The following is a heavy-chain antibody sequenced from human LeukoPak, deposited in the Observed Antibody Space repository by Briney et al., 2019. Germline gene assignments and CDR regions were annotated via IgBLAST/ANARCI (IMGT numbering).Heavy chain of an antibody. V-gene: IGHV3-21*01. J-gene: IGHJ6*03. CDR2: ISSSSSYI. Sequence: KAGGSLRLSCAASGFTFDDYGMSWVRQAPGKGLEWVSSISSSSSYIYYADSVKGRFTISRGNAKNSLYLQMNSLRAEDTAVYYCASLGADSSSSFYYYYYMDVWGKGTTVTVSS. CDR3: ASLGADSSSSFYYYYYMDV. CDR1: GFTFDDYG. D-gene: IGHD6-6*01.